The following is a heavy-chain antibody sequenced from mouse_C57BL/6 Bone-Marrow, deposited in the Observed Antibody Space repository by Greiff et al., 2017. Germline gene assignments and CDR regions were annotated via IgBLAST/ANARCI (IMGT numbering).Heavy chain of an antibody. CDR2: ISSGGSYT. V-gene: IGHV5-6*01. CDR1: GFTFSSYC. J-gene: IGHJ3*01. D-gene: IGHD3-1*01. CDR3: ARPHLGAY. Sequence: EVQLVESGGDLVKPGGSLKLSCAASGFTFSSYCMSWVRQTPDKRLEWVATISSGGSYTSYPDSVKGRFLISRDNDKNTQYLQMSSLKSEDTAMYYCARPHLGAYWGQGTLVTVSA.